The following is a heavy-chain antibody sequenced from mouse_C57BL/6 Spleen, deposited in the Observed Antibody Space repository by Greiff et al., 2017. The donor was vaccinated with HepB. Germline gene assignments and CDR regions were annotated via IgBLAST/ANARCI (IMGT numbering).Heavy chain of an antibody. CDR3: ARHEESYYYGTYNAMDY. J-gene: IGHJ4*01. CDR2: FYPGSGSI. V-gene: IGHV1-62-2*01. CDR1: GYTFTEYT. D-gene: IGHD1-1*01. Sequence: QVQLKQSGAELVKPGASVKLSCKASGYTFTEYTIHWVKQRSGQGLEWIGWFYPGSGSIKYNEKFKDKATLTADKSSSTVYMELSRLTSEDSAVYFCARHEESYYYGTYNAMDYWGQGTSVTVSS.